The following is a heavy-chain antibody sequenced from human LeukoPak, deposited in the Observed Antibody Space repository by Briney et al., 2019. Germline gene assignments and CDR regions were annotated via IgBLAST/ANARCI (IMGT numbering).Heavy chain of an antibody. V-gene: IGHV1-69*01. CDR3: ARDSPNWNYLDY. CDR1: GGTFSSYA. J-gene: IGHJ4*02. D-gene: IGHD1-20*01. Sequence: GASVKVSCKASGGTFSSYAISWVRQAPGQGLEWMGGIISIFGTANYAQKFQGRVTITADESTSTAYMELSSLRSEDTAVYYCARDSPNWNYLDYWGQGTLVTVSS. CDR2: IISIFGTA.